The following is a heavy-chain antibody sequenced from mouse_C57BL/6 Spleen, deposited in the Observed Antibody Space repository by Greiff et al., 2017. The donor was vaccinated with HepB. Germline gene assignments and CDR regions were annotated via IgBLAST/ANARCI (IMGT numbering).Heavy chain of an antibody. Sequence: EVQLQQSGPELVKPGASVKISCKASGYTFTDYYMNWVKQSHGKSLEWIGDINPNNGGTSYNQKFKGKATLTVDKSSSTAYMELRSLTSEDSAVYYCARSRSHDYWGQGTTLTVSS. V-gene: IGHV1-26*01. CDR2: INPNNGGT. J-gene: IGHJ2*01. CDR1: GYTFTDYY. CDR3: ARSRSHDY.